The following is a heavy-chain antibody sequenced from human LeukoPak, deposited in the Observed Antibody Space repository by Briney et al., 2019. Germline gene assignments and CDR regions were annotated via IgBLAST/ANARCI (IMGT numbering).Heavy chain of an antibody. CDR2: INPSGGST. Sequence: GASVKVSCKASGYTFTSYYIHWVRQAPGQGLEWMGLINPSGGSTIFAQKFQGRITMTRDTSTSTVYMDLSSLRSEDTAVYHCARETPGYGDFIYWGQGTLVTVSS. D-gene: IGHD4-17*01. CDR3: ARETPGYGDFIY. CDR1: GYTFTSYY. V-gene: IGHV1-46*01. J-gene: IGHJ4*02.